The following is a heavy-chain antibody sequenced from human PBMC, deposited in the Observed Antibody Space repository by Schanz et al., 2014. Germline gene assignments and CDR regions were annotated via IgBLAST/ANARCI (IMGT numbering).Heavy chain of an antibody. CDR1: GFSFTTYA. D-gene: IGHD2-2*01. V-gene: IGHV3-23*01. Sequence: DVHLFESGGGLVQPGGSLRLSCASSGFSFTTYAMSWVRQAPGKGLEWVSSISSGGGSTYYADSVKGRFTISRDNSKNTLYLQMKSLRAEDTAVYYCARVKYCTITRCYRTETEGIYYMDVWGKGTTVTVSS. CDR2: ISSGGGST. CDR3: ARVKYCTITRCYRTETEGIYYMDV. J-gene: IGHJ6*03.